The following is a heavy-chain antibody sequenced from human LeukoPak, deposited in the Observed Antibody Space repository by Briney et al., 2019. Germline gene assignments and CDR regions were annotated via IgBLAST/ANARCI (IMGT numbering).Heavy chain of an antibody. CDR2: IRSKAYGGTT. V-gene: IGHV3-49*04. CDR1: GFTFGDYA. J-gene: IGHJ6*02. Sequence: GRSLRLSCTASGFTFGDYAMSWVRQAPGKGLEWVGFIRSKAYGGTTEYAASVKGRFTISRDDSKSIAYLQMNSLKTEDTAVYYCTRALSMVRGIEGPFHYYYGMDVWGQGTTVTVSS. CDR3: TRALSMVRGIEGPFHYYYGMDV. D-gene: IGHD3-10*01.